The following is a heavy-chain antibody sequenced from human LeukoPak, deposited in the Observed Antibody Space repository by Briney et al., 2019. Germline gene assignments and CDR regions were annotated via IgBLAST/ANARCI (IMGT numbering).Heavy chain of an antibody. CDR3: ARVRGPGNYYYYYMDV. D-gene: IGHD3-10*01. V-gene: IGHV4-38-2*02. Sequence: SETLSLTCTVSGYSISSGYFWGWIRQPPGKGLEWIGSFYHSGITYYNPSLKSRVTISVDTSKNQFSLKLSSVTAADTAVYYCARVRGPGNYYYYYMDVWGKGTTVTISS. CDR2: FYHSGIT. J-gene: IGHJ6*03. CDR1: GYSISSGYF.